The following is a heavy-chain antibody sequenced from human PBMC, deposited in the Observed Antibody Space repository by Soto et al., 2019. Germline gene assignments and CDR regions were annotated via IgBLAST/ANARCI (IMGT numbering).Heavy chain of an antibody. V-gene: IGHV3-48*01. CDR1: GFTFSSYS. J-gene: IGHJ6*03. CDR2: ISSSSSTI. Sequence: EVQLVESGGGLVQPGGSLRLSCAASGFTFSSYSMNWVRQAPGKGLEWVSYISSSSSTIYYADSVKGRFTISRDNAKNSLYLQMNSLRAEDTAVYYCARAVDWGEWGDYYYYMDVWGKGTTVTVSS. CDR3: ARAVDWGEWGDYYYYMDV. D-gene: IGHD3-16*01.